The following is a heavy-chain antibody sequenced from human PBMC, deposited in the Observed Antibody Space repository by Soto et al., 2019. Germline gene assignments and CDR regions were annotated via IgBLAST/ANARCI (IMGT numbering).Heavy chain of an antibody. V-gene: IGHV1-69*13. CDR3: ARPVVPAAHDAFDI. CDR2: VIPIFGTA. J-gene: IGHJ3*02. Sequence: SVNVSCKSSGGTFSSYSISWVRQAPGQGLECMGWVIPIFGTANYAQKFQGRVTITADESTSTAYMELSSLRSEDTAVYYCARPVVPAAHDAFDIWGQGTMVTFSS. CDR1: GGTFSSYS. D-gene: IGHD2-2*01.